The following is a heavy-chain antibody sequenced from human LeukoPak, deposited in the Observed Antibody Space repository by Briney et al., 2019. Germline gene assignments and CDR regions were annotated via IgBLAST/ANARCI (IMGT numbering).Heavy chain of an antibody. CDR2: IYNSCST. Sequence: PSETLSLTCTVPGGSISSYYWNWIRQPPGKGLEWIGYIYNSCSTNNNPSLKSRVTISVDTSKKQFSLKMSSVTAADTAVYYCARETPYGSGSYPFDYWGQGILVTVSS. CDR1: GGSISSYY. J-gene: IGHJ4*02. D-gene: IGHD3-10*01. CDR3: ARETPYGSGSYPFDY. V-gene: IGHV4-59*01.